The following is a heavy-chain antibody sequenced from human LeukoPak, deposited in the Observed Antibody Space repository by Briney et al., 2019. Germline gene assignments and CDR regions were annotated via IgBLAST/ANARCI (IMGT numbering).Heavy chain of an antibody. D-gene: IGHD3-16*01. Sequence: ASVKVSCKASGYTFTDYYIHWVRRAPGQGLEWVGWIDPRSVGTRCTQKFQGRVTMTRDTSISTVYLDLSGLTFDDTAVYYCATDNYGTLDYWGQGTLVTVSS. V-gene: IGHV1-2*02. CDR1: GYTFTDYY. J-gene: IGHJ4*02. CDR3: ATDNYGTLDY. CDR2: IDPRSVGT.